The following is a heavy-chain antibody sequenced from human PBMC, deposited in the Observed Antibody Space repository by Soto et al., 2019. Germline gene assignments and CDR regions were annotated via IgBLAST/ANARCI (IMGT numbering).Heavy chain of an antibody. V-gene: IGHV4-34*01. CDR2: INHSGST. CDR1: GGSFSGYY. CDR3: ARGTPYYYGMDV. J-gene: IGHJ6*02. Sequence: SETLSLTCAVYGGSFSGYYWSWIRQPPGKGLEWIGEINHSGSTNYNPSLKSRVTISVDTSKNQFSLKLSSVTAADTAVYYCARGTPYYYGMDVWGQGTKVTVSS.